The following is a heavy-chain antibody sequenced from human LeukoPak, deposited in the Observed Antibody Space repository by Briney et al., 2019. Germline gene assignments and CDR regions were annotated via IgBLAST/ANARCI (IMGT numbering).Heavy chain of an antibody. CDR1: GGSISSYY. J-gene: IGHJ4*02. Sequence: SETLSLTCTVSGGSISSYYWSWIRQPPGKGLEWIGYIYYSGSTNYNPSLKSRVTISVDTSKNQFSLKLSSVTAADTAVYYCARAAVGIYYFDHWGQGTLVTVSS. CDR3: ARAAVGIYYFDH. D-gene: IGHD3-22*01. CDR2: IYYSGST. V-gene: IGHV4-59*01.